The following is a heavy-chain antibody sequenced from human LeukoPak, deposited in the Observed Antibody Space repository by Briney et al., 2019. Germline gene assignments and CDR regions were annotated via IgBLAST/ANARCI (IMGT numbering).Heavy chain of an antibody. CDR3: ARGLKTSRGYMDV. CDR2: ISSSSSTI. J-gene: IGHJ6*03. V-gene: IGHV3-48*01. CDR1: GFTFSSYS. D-gene: IGHD3-10*01. Sequence: GGSLRLSCAASGFTFSSYSMNWVRQAPGKGLEWVSYISSSSSTIYYADSVKGRFTISRDNAKNSLYLQMNSLRAEDTAVYYCARGLKTSRGYMDVWGKGTTVTVSS.